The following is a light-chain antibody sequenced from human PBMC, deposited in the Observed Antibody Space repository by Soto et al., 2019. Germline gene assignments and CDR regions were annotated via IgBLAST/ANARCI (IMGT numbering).Light chain of an antibody. CDR3: HQYNSYHT. CDR1: QSISGW. Sequence: DIHMTQSPSTLSASVGYRFTITCRASQSISGWLAWYQQRPGKAPKLLIYDASTLESGVPSRLSGSGSGTEFTLAISSLQPDDFATYYCHQYNSYHTFGGGTKVDIK. CDR2: DAS. V-gene: IGKV1-5*01. J-gene: IGKJ4*01.